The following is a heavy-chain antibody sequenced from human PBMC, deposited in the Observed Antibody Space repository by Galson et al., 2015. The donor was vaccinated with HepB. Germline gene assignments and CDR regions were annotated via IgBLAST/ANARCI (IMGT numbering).Heavy chain of an antibody. J-gene: IGHJ3*02. CDR2: IIPIFGTA. CDR3: ARGESRDGYNLGAFDI. CDR1: GGTFSSYA. V-gene: IGHV1-69*13. Sequence: SVKVSCRASGGTFSSYAISWVRQAPGQGLEWMGGIIPIFGTANYAQKFQGRVTITADESTSTAYMELSSLRSEDTAVYYCARGESRDGYNLGAFDIWGQGTMVTVSS. D-gene: IGHD5-24*01.